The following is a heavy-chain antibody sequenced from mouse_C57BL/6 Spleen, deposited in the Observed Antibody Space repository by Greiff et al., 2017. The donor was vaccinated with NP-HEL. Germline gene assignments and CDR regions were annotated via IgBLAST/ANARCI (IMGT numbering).Heavy chain of an antibody. V-gene: IGHV1-15*01. CDR3: TRKDYDGYYFDY. CDR1: GYTFTDYE. J-gene: IGHJ2*01. CDR2: IDPETGGT. Sequence: VQLQQSGAELVRPGASVTLSCKASGYTFTDYEMHWVKQTPVHGLEWIGAIDPETGGTAYNQKFKGKAILTEDKSSSTAYMELRSLTSEDSAVYYGTRKDYDGYYFDYWGQGTTLTVSS. D-gene: IGHD2-3*01.